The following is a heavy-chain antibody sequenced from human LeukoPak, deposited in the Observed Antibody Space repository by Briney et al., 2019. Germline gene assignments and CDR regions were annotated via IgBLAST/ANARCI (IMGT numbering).Heavy chain of an antibody. CDR1: GYTFTSYG. Sequence: ASVKVSCKASGYTFTSYGISWVRQAPGQGLEWMGWISAYNGNTNYAQKLQGRATMTTDTSTSTAYMELRSLRSDDTAVYYCARDETSRRGGVIAPGYWGQGTLVTVSS. CDR3: ARDETSRRGGVIAPGY. D-gene: IGHD3-16*02. V-gene: IGHV1-18*04. J-gene: IGHJ4*02. CDR2: ISAYNGNT.